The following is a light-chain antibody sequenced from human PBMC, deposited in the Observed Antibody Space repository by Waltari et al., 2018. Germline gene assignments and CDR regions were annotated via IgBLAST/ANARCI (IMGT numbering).Light chain of an antibody. CDR3: QTWDTGPHVV. CDR1: RGHTTYA. Sequence: QVVLTQSPSASASLGASVKLTCTLRRGHTTYAVAWPQTQPGNGPRFLMNLNGDGSRSKGDGIPDHFSGSISGAERCLTISSLQSEDEAEYYWQTWDTGPHVVFGGGTKLTVL. J-gene: IGLJ2*01. CDR2: LNGDGSR. V-gene: IGLV4-69*01.